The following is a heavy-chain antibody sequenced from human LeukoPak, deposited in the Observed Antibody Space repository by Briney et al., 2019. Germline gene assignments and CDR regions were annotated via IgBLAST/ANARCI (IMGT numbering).Heavy chain of an antibody. J-gene: IGHJ4*02. V-gene: IGHV3-7*03. CDR3: TRDKASSGRPAIFDY. CDR2: IKEDGSER. Sequence: PGGSLRLSCAASGITFSTYWMTWVRQAPGKGLEWVANIKEDGSERYYVDSVKGRFTISRDNAKNSLYLQMSSLRAEDTAVYYCTRDKASSGRPAIFDYWGQGTLVTVSS. D-gene: IGHD6-19*01. CDR1: GITFSTYW.